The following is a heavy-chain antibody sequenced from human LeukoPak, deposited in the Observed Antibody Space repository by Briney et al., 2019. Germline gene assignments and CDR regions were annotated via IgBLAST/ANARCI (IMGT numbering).Heavy chain of an antibody. CDR2: IKPSSGDT. V-gene: IGHV1-2*02. CDR3: ARDLPSYIVVVPAAMASFDY. Sequence: ASVKVSCEASGYNFSGHYMHWVRQAPGQGLEWMGWIKPSSGDTKYAQNFQGRVTQPRDTSISTGYMELSSVRSDDTAVYYCARDLPSYIVVVPAAMASFDYWGQGTLVSVSS. J-gene: IGHJ4*02. D-gene: IGHD2-2*01. CDR1: GYNFSGHY.